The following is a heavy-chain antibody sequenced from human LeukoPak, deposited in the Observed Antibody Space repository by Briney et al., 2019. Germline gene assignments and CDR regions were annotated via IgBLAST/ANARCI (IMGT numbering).Heavy chain of an antibody. CDR2: VIPMFGRT. CDR1: GGRFKSYG. J-gene: IGHJ4*02. Sequence: SVKVSCKTIGGRFKSYGFNWLRQAPGQGLEWMGGVIPMFGRTDYAQKFQGRVTITADESTSTVYMELSSLRSEDTAVYYCARRGVNTDYYDIATNSYSPRYYFDFWGQGTLVTVSS. V-gene: IGHV1-69*13. CDR3: ARRGVNTDYYDIATNSYSPRYYFDF. D-gene: IGHD3-9*01.